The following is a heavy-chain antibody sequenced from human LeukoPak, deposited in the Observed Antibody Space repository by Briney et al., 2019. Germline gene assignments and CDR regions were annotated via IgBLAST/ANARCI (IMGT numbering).Heavy chain of an antibody. CDR2: INPNSGGT. V-gene: IGHV1-2*02. CDR3: ATYYYGSGSFDY. Sequence: ASVKVSCKASGHTFTGYYMHWVRQAPGQGLEWMGWINPNSGGTNYAQKFQGRVTMTRDTSISTAYMELSRLRSDDTAVCYCATYYYGSGSFDYWGQGTLVTVSS. J-gene: IGHJ4*02. CDR1: GHTFTGYY. D-gene: IGHD3-10*01.